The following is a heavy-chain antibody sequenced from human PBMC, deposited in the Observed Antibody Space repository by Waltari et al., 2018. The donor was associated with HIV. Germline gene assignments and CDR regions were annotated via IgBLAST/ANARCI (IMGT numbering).Heavy chain of an antibody. D-gene: IGHD4-4*01. CDR1: GSSVGDFA. V-gene: IGHV3-49*03. Sequence: EVQLVEFGGGLVQQGRSLRLSCTGFGSSVGDFAISWFRRAPGKGLEWVGLIRSRIYGGATEYAASAKGRFTISRDDLKSVAYLQMNSLKTEDTAVYYCTRSSKLDYWGQGTLVTVSS. J-gene: IGHJ4*02. CDR2: IRSRIYGGAT. CDR3: TRSSKLDY.